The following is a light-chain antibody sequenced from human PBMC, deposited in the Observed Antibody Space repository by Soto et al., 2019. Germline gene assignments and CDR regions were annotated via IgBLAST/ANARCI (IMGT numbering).Light chain of an antibody. V-gene: IGLV1-40*01. J-gene: IGLJ2*01. CDR3: QSYDISLSGSKV. CDR2: ANN. Sequence: QSVLAQPPSVSGAPGQRVTISCTGSSSNLGAGYDVHWYRQLPGTPPKLLIYANNNRPSGVPDRYSGSKSGASASLAIAGLQAEDEADYYCQSYDISLSGSKVFGGGTKVTVL. CDR1: SSNLGAGYD.